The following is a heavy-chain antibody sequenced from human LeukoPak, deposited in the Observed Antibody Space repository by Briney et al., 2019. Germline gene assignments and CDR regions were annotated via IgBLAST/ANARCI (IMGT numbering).Heavy chain of an antibody. J-gene: IGHJ4*02. CDR2: INTNTGNP. D-gene: IGHD4-17*01. V-gene: IGHV7-4-1*02. CDR3: ARSQTYGDHPPFDY. Sequence: ASVKVSCKASGYSFTGSAMNWVRQAPGQGLEWMGWINTNTGNPTYAQGFTGRFVFSLDTSVSTAYIQISSLKTEDTAVYFCARSQTYGDHPPFDYWGQGTLVTVSS. CDR1: GYSFTGSA.